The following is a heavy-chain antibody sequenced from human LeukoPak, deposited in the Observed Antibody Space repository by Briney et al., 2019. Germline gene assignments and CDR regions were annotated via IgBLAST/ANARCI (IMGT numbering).Heavy chain of an antibody. V-gene: IGHV4-61*03. J-gene: IGHJ5*02. Sequence: SETLSLTCTVSGGSISSGGYYWSWIRQHPGKGLEWIWYIYYSGTTTYNSSLETRVTISVDKSKNHFSLILTSVTAADTAIYFCARNTSSSPWFDPWGQGTLVTVSS. D-gene: IGHD6-6*01. CDR1: GGSISSGGYY. CDR3: ARNTSSSPWFDP. CDR2: IYYSGTT.